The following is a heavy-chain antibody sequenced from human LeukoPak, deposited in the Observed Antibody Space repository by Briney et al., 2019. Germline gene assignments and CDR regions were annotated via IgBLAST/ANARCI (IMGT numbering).Heavy chain of an antibody. D-gene: IGHD3-22*01. CDR3: ARGSINYDSSGYYPDWFDP. Sequence: ASVNVSFKASGYTFTSYYMHWVRQAPGQGLEGMGIINPSGGSTSYAQKFQGRVTMTRDTSTSTVYMELSSLRSEDTAVYYCARGSINYDSSGYYPDWFDPWGQGTLVTVSS. CDR1: GYTFTSYY. CDR2: INPSGGST. V-gene: IGHV1-46*01. J-gene: IGHJ5*02.